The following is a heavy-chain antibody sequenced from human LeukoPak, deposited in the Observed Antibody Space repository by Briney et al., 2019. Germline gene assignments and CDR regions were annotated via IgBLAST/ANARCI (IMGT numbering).Heavy chain of an antibody. D-gene: IGHD2-8*02. CDR2: IYYSGST. J-gene: IGHJ4*02. V-gene: IGHV4-59*01. CDR1: GGSMSSYY. CDR3: ARVSSGGFSPLDY. Sequence: SETLSLTCTVSGGSMSSYYWSWIRQPPGKGLEWIGYIYYSGSTNYNPSLKSRVTISVDTSKNQFSLKLNSVTAADTAVYYCARVSSGGFSPLDYWGQGTLVTVSS.